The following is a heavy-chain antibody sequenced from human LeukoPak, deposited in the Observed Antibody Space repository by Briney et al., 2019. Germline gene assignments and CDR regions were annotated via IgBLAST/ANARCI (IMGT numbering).Heavy chain of an antibody. D-gene: IGHD1-26*01. CDR3: ARDPYSGSYGDYYYYYYMDV. CDR2: INWNGGST. CDR1: GFTFDDYG. J-gene: IGHJ6*03. V-gene: IGHV3-20*04. Sequence: PGGSLRLSCAASGFTFDDYGMSWVRQAPGKGLEWVSGINWNGGSTGYADSVKGRFTISRDNAKNSLYLQMNSLRPEDTAVYYCARDPYSGSYGDYYYYYYMDVWGKGTTVTISS.